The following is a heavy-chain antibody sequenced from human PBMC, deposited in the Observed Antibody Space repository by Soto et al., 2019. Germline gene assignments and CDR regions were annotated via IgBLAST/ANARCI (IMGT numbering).Heavy chain of an antibody. CDR3: ARVEMATSNWFDP. J-gene: IGHJ5*02. D-gene: IGHD5-12*01. Sequence: TSEILSLTCTVSGGSISSYYWSWIRQPPGKGLEWIGEINHSGSTNYNPSLKSRVTISVDTSKNQFSLKLSSVTAADTAVYHCARVEMATSNWFDPWGQGTLVTVSS. V-gene: IGHV4-34*01. CDR1: GGSISSYY. CDR2: INHSGST.